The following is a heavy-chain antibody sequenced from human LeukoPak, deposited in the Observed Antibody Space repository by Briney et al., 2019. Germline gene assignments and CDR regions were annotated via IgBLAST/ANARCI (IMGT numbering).Heavy chain of an antibody. CDR1: SGSINSYY. D-gene: IGHD3-10*01. Sequence: PSETLSLTCTVSSGSINSYYWNWIRQPPGKGLEWIGYMYYNGSMNYNPSLKSRVTISADTSKNQFSLKLSSVTAADTAVYYCASRYGSGSYGFDYWGQGTLVTVSS. CDR3: ASRYGSGSYGFDY. V-gene: IGHV4-59*01. CDR2: MYYNGSM. J-gene: IGHJ4*02.